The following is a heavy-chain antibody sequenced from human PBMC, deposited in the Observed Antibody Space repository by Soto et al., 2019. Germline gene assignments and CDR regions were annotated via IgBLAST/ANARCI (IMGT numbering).Heavy chain of an antibody. Sequence: QLQLQESGPGLVKPSETLSLTCTVSGGSISNYSYYWGWVRQPPGKGLEWIGSIYYSGTTYYNPSLKSRVTISVDXSKXXXSLKXXSXXXXXXXXXYXXXXXXXXXXXXXXXXXGQGTLVTVSS. CDR1: GGSISNYSYY. CDR2: IYYSGTT. CDR3: XXXXXXXXXXXXXXX. J-gene: IGHJ4*02. V-gene: IGHV4-39*01.